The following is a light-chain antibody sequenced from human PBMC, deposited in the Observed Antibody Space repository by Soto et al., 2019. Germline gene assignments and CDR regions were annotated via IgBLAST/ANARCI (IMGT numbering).Light chain of an antibody. CDR1: QTISNR. CDR2: GDS. Sequence: DLQMTQSPSTLSASVGDTVTITCRASQTISNRLAWYQQKPGRAPKLLMHGDSTLETGVPSRFGGGGSGTDFTLSISDLQADDFATYYCQQYDTYSGTFGQGTRLEIK. CDR3: QQYDTYSGT. V-gene: IGKV1-5*01. J-gene: IGKJ5*01.